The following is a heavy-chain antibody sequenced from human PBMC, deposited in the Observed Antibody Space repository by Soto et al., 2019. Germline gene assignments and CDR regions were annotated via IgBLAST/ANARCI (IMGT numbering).Heavy chain of an antibody. D-gene: IGHD3-10*01. CDR2: IIPVTETP. Sequence: QVQLVQSGAEVKKPGSSVRVSCKVSGGTFISHAINWLRQAPGQGLEWMGVIIPVTETPNNAEKFQGRLTIPGDKSTTTVYRELSSLTLDDTAVYFCARGNKGPGHYGPGSQGWYGPWGQGTLVTVSS. CDR3: ARGNKGPGHYGPGSQGWYGP. CDR1: GGTFISHA. J-gene: IGHJ5*02. V-gene: IGHV1-69*06.